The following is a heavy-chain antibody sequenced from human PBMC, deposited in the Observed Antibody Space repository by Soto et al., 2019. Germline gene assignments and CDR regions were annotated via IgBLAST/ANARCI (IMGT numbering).Heavy chain of an antibody. CDR3: ATLTRIYCSSTSCYDTNYYYYGMDV. J-gene: IGHJ6*02. D-gene: IGHD2-2*01. V-gene: IGHV1-24*01. CDR1: GYTLTELS. CDR2: FDPEDGET. Sequence: ASVKVSCKVSGYTLTELSMHWVRQAPGKGLEWMGGFDPEDGETIYAQKCQGRVTMTEDTSTDTAYMELSSLRSEDTAVYYCATLTRIYCSSTSCYDTNYYYYGMDVWGQGTTVTVSS.